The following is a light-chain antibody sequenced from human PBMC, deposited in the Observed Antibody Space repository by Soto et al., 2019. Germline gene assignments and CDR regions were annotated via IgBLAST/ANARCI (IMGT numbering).Light chain of an antibody. CDR1: QSVSSY. CDR3: QQYNEWPET. J-gene: IGKJ1*01. Sequence: EIVLTQSPATLSLSPGERATLSCRASQSVSSYLAWYQQKPGQAPRLLIYGASTRATGIPARFSGSGSGTEFTLIISSLQSEDFAVYYCQQYNEWPETFGHGTKVDIK. CDR2: GAS. V-gene: IGKV3-15*01.